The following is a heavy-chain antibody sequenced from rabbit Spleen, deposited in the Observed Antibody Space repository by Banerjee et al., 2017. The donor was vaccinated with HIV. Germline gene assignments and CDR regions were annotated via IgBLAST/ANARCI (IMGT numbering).Heavy chain of an antibody. D-gene: IGHD8-1*01. CDR2: INTGNGKT. CDR1: GFSFTDKDV. CDR3: ARDDGSSFSSYGMDL. V-gene: IGHV1S45*01. Sequence: QEQLVESGGGLVQPEGSLTLTCKASGFSFTDKDVMCWVRQAPGKGLEWIGCINTGNGKTYYASWAKGRFTVSKSSSTTVTLQMTSLTAADTAAYFCARDDGSSFSSYGMDLWGPGTLVTVS. J-gene: IGHJ6*01.